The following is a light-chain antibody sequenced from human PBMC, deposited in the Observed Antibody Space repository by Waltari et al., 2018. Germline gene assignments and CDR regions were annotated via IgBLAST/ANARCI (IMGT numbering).Light chain of an antibody. J-gene: IGLJ3*02. CDR2: VST. CDR1: GSNIGAGSD. CDR3: QSYDTSLSVV. V-gene: IGLV1-40*01. Sequence: QSVLTQPPSVSGAPGQKVTISCTGSGSNIGAGSDVHWSQQLPRAAPKLLIYVSTSLPLGVPYRFSGSTAGTSASLAITGLQAEDEGDYYCQSYDTSLSVVFGGGTKLTVL.